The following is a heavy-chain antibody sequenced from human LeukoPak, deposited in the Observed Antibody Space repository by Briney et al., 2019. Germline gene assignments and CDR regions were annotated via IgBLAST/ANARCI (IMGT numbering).Heavy chain of an antibody. J-gene: IGHJ4*01. CDR1: GGSISSSSYY. CDR2: IYYSGST. V-gene: IGHV4-39*01. Sequence: ETLSLTCTVSGGSISSSSYYWGWIRQPPGKGLEWIGSIYYSGSTYYNPSLKSRVTISVDTSKNQFSLKLSSVTAADTAVYYCAKNKGYGDPIPDFDYGGQGTLVTVSS. CDR3: AKNKGYGDPIPDFDY. D-gene: IGHD4-17*01.